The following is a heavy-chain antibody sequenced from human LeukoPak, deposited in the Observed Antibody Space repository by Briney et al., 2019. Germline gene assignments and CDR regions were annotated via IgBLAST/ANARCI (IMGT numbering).Heavy chain of an antibody. J-gene: IGHJ4*02. CDR2: INPNSGGT. Sequence: GASVKVSCKASGYTFTGYYMHWVRQAPGQGLEWMGWINPNSGGTNYAQKFQGRVTMTRDTSISTAYMELSRLRSDDTAVYYCARRGKTYSSSFEDYWGQGTLVTVSS. CDR1: GYTFTGYY. V-gene: IGHV1-2*02. CDR3: ARRGKTYSSSFEDY. D-gene: IGHD6-6*01.